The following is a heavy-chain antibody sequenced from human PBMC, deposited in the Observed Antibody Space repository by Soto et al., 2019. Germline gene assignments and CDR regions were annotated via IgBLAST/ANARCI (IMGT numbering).Heavy chain of an antibody. CDR1: GFTFSSYA. CDR2: ISGSGGST. V-gene: IGHV3-23*01. J-gene: IGHJ6*02. CDR3: AKGVEPAAYYYGMDV. Sequence: GGSLRLSCAASGFTFSSYAMSWVRQAPGKGLEWVSAISGSGGSTYYADSVKGRFTISRDNSKNTLHLQMNSLRAEDTAVYYCAKGVEPAAYYYGMDVWGQGTTVTVSS. D-gene: IGHD2-2*01.